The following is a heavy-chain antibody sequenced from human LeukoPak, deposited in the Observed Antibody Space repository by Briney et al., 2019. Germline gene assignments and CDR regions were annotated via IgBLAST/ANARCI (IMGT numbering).Heavy chain of an antibody. CDR1: GGSISSSSYY. V-gene: IGHV4-39*01. CDR3: ARHADGSGSSSWYYGMDV. J-gene: IGHJ6*02. Sequence: SETLSLTCTVSGGSISSSSYYWGWIRQPPGEGLEWIGSIYYSGSTYYNPSLKSRVTISVDTSKNQFSLKLSSVTASDTAVYYCARHADGSGSSSWYYGMDVWGQGTTVTVSS. CDR2: IYYSGST. D-gene: IGHD3-10*01.